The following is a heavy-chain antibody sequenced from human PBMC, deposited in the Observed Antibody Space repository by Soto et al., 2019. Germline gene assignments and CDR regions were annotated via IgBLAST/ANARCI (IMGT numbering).Heavy chain of an antibody. D-gene: IGHD3-10*01. CDR3: ARDKEVRGFSYHYYGMDV. CDR1: GFTFSSYA. CDR2: ISGSGGST. V-gene: IGHV3-23*01. J-gene: IGHJ6*02. Sequence: PGGSLRLSCAASGFTFSSYAMSWVRQAPGKGLEWVSAISGSGGSTYYADSVKGRFTISRDNSKNTLYLQMNSLRAEDTAVYYCARDKEVRGFSYHYYGMDVWGQGTTVTVSS.